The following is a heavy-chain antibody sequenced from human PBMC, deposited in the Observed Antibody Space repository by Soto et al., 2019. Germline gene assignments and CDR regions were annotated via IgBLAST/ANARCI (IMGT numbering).Heavy chain of an antibody. CDR1: CASISGYY. Sequence: TLSLTCTVSCASISGYYWSWIRKSAGKGLEWIGRIYATGTTDYNPSLKSRVMMSVDTSKKQFSLKLRSVTAADTAVYYCVRDGTKTLRDWFDPWGQGISVTVSS. V-gene: IGHV4-4*07. CDR2: IYATGTT. CDR3: VRDGTKTLRDWFDP. D-gene: IGHD1-1*01. J-gene: IGHJ5*02.